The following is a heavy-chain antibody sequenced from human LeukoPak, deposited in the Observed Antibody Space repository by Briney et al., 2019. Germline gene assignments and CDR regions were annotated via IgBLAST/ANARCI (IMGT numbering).Heavy chain of an antibody. D-gene: IGHD1-7*01. CDR1: GDSVSGSAVG. CDR2: TYYWSKWYF. Sequence: SQTLSLTCDISGDSVSGSAVGWHWIRQSPSGGLQWLGKTYYWSKWYFDYADSVKSRMTISPDTSKNKFSLRLGSVTPADTTVYFCARSKNYAFDYWGPGALVTVSS. CDR3: ARSKNYAFDY. V-gene: IGHV6-1*01. J-gene: IGHJ4*02.